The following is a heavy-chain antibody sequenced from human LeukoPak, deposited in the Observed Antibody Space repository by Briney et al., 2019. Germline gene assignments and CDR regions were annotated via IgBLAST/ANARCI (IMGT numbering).Heavy chain of an antibody. V-gene: IGHV3-11*04. J-gene: IGHJ5*02. CDR1: GGSISSSSYY. CDR3: ARRFDL. CDR2: ISSSGSTV. Sequence: LSLTCTVSGGSISSSSYYWGWIRQPPGKGLEWISRISSSGSTVFYADSLKGRFTISRDNAKKSLYLQIDSLRAEDTAMYYCARRFDLWGQGTLVTVSS.